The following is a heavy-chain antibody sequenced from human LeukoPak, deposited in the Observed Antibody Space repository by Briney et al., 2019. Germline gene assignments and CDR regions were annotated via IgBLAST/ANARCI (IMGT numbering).Heavy chain of an antibody. CDR1: GFTFSSYS. CDR2: ISSSSSYI. V-gene: IGHV3-21*01. Sequence: GGSLRLSCAASGFTFSSYSMNWVRQAPGKGLEWVSSISSSSSYIYYADSVKGRFTISRDNAKNSLYLQMNSLRAEDTAVYYCARELGSGGYYEYWGQGTLVTVSS. J-gene: IGHJ4*02. CDR3: ARELGSGGYYEY. D-gene: IGHD3-22*01.